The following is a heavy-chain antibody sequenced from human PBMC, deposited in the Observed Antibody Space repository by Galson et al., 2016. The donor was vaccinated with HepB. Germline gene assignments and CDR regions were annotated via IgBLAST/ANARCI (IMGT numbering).Heavy chain of an antibody. Sequence: SETLSLTCTVSGGSINSENWWSWIRQSPGKGLEWIGEIFPNGHTNSNPSLKSRVTISIDKSKNQFSLKLSSVTAADTAVYYCARHTHGWSNFDYWGQGTLVTVSS. CDR1: GGSINSENW. V-gene: IGHV4-4*02. D-gene: IGHD3-10*01. CDR3: ARHTHGWSNFDY. CDR2: IFPNGHT. J-gene: IGHJ4*02.